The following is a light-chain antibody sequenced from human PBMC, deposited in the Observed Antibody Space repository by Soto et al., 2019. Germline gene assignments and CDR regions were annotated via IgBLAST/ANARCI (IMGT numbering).Light chain of an antibody. CDR3: QQYNNWPVT. V-gene: IGKV3-15*01. J-gene: IGKJ5*01. Sequence: EIVMTQSPATLSESPGDRATLSCRASQSVSSNLAWYQQKPGQAPRLLIYGASTRATGIPARFSGSGSGTEFTLTISSLQSEDFAVYYCQQYNNWPVTFGQGTRLEIK. CDR1: QSVSSN. CDR2: GAS.